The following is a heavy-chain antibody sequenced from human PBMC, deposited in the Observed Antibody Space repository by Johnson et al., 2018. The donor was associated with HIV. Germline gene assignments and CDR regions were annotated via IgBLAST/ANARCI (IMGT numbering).Heavy chain of an antibody. CDR1: GFTFSSYW. D-gene: IGHD3-10*01. CDR3: ARGALGSFDI. Sequence: VQLVESGGGVVQPGGSLRLSCAASGFTFSSYWMHWVRQAPGKGLMWVSNIKTDGSNTNYADSVKGRFTISRDNAKNTVHLQMDSLRDEDMAVYYCARGALGSFDIWGQGTMVTVSA. V-gene: IGHV3-74*02. CDR2: IKTDGSNT. J-gene: IGHJ3*02.